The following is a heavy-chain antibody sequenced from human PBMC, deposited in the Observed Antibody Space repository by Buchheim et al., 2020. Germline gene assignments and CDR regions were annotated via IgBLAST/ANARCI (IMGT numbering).Heavy chain of an antibody. J-gene: IGHJ5*02. D-gene: IGHD3-3*01. CDR3: ARSITISRGWFDP. Sequence: QVQLQESGPGLVKPSETLSLTCTVSGGSVSSGSYYWSWIRQPPGKGLEWIGYIYYSGSTNYNPSLKSRVTIPVDTSKNQFSLKLSSVTAADTAVYYCARSITISRGWFDPWGQGTL. V-gene: IGHV4-61*01. CDR1: GGSVSSGSYY. CDR2: IYYSGST.